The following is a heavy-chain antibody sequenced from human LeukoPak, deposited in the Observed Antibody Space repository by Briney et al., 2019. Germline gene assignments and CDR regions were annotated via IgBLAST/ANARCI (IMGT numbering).Heavy chain of an antibody. CDR3: TRVGYSSSWYVYYYYYMDV. D-gene: IGHD6-13*01. CDR2: IRYDGSNK. V-gene: IGHV3-30*02. Sequence: GGSLRLSCAASGFTFSSYGMHWVRQAPGKGLEWVAFIRYDGSNKYYADSVKGRFTISRDNSKNTLYLQMNSLRAEDTAVYYCTRVGYSSSWYVYYYYYMDVWGKGTTVTISS. CDR1: GFTFSSYG. J-gene: IGHJ6*03.